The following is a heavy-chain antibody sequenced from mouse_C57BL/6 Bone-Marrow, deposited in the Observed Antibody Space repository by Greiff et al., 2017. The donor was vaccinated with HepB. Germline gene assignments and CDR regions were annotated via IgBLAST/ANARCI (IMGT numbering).Heavy chain of an antibody. CDR3: ARHEALYDGYRYFDY. Sequence: VKLQESGAELVKPGASVKLSCKASGYTFTEYTIHWVKQRSGQGLEWIGWFYPGSGSIKYNEKFKDKATLTADKSSSTVYMELSRLTSEDSAVYFCARHEALYDGYRYFDYWGQGTTLTVSS. J-gene: IGHJ2*01. CDR2: FYPGSGSI. CDR1: GYTFTEYT. D-gene: IGHD2-3*01. V-gene: IGHV1-62-2*01.